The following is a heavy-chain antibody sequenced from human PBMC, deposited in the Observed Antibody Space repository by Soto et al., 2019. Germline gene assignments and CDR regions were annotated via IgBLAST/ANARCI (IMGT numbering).Heavy chain of an antibody. CDR1: GFTFSSYS. J-gene: IGHJ4*02. CDR3: ARDHVLRFLEWSYFDY. Sequence: PGGSLRLSCAASGFTFSSYSMHWVRQAPGKGLEWVAVISYDGSNKYYADSVKGRFTISRDNSKNTLYLQMNSLRAEDTAVYYCARDHVLRFLEWSYFDYWGQGTLVTVSS. CDR2: ISYDGSNK. V-gene: IGHV3-30-3*01. D-gene: IGHD3-3*01.